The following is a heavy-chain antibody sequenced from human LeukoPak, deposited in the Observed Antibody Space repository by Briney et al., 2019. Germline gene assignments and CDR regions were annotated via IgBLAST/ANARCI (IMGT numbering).Heavy chain of an antibody. J-gene: IGHJ4*02. Sequence: SETLSLTCTVSGGSISSSSYYWGWIRQPPGKGLEWIGSIYYGGSTYYNPSLKSRVTISVDTSKNQFSLKLSSVTAADTAVYYCAISMAAAGTDFDYWGQGTLVTVSS. CDR1: GGSISSSSYY. CDR3: AISMAAAGTDFDY. V-gene: IGHV4-39*01. D-gene: IGHD6-13*01. CDR2: IYYGGST.